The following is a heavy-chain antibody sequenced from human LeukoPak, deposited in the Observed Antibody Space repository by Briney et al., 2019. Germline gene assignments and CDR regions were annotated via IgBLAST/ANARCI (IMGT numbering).Heavy chain of an antibody. CDR3: AKEDCSGGSCYSGRVDYYYGMDV. CDR2: ISGSGGST. Sequence: GGSLRLSCAASGFTFSSYAMSWVRQAPGKGLEWVSAISGSGGSTYYADSVKGRFTISRDNSKNTLYLQMNSLRAEDTAVYYCAKEDCSGGSCYSGRVDYYYGMDVWGQGTTVTVSS. J-gene: IGHJ6*02. V-gene: IGHV3-23*01. CDR1: GFTFSSYA. D-gene: IGHD2-15*01.